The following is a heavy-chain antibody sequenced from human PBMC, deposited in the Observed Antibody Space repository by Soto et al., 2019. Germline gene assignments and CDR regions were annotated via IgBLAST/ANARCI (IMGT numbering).Heavy chain of an antibody. CDR3: AGEGTSWPYYYYNGRDV. V-gene: IGHV1-8*01. Sequence: QVQLVQSGAEVKKPGASVKVSCKASGYTFTSYDINWVRQATGQGLEWMGWMNPNSGNTGYAQKFQGRVTMTRNTTISTSYRERSSLESEDTAGNYCAGEGTSWPYYYYNGRDVWGQGATVTVSS. CDR1: GYTFTSYD. CDR2: MNPNSGNT. J-gene: IGHJ6*02. D-gene: IGHD6-13*01.